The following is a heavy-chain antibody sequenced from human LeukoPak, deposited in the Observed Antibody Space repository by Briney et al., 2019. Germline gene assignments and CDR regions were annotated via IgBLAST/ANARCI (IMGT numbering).Heavy chain of an antibody. CDR1: GDSISSYY. Sequence: SETLSLTCTVSGDSISSYYWTWIRQPAGKGLEWIGRIYTSGSTNYSPSLKSRVTIEVDKFKNQFSLRLSSVTVADTAVYYCARDSPGGYFDYWGQGTLVTVSS. V-gene: IGHV4-4*07. J-gene: IGHJ4*02. CDR3: ARDSPGGYFDY. CDR2: IYTSGST. D-gene: IGHD2-8*02.